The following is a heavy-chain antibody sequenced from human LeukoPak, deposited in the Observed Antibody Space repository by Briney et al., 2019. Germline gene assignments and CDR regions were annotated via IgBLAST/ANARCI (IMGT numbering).Heavy chain of an antibody. CDR3: AKEIAAAVPYYYYGMDV. CDR2: ISYDGSNK. V-gene: IGHV3-30*18. J-gene: IGHJ6*02. D-gene: IGHD6-13*01. Sequence: GRSLRLSCAASGFTFSSYGMHWVRQAPGKGLEWVAVISYDGSNKYYADSVKGRFTISRDNSKNTLYLQMNSLRAEDTAVYYCAKEIAAAVPYYYYGMDVWGQGTTVTVSS. CDR1: GFTFSSYG.